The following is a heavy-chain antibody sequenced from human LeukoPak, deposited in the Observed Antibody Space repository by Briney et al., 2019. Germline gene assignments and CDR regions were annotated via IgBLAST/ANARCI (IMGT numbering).Heavy chain of an antibody. CDR3: ASTPEGYDILPGYYSADY. Sequence: PSETLSLTCTVSGGSISSYYWSWLRQPPGKGLEWIGYIYYSGSTNYNPSLKSRVTISVDPSKILSSLKLSSVTAADRAVYYCASTPEGYDILPGYYSADYWGQGTLVTVSS. D-gene: IGHD3-9*01. CDR1: GGSISSYY. V-gene: IGHV4-59*01. CDR2: IYYSGST. J-gene: IGHJ4*02.